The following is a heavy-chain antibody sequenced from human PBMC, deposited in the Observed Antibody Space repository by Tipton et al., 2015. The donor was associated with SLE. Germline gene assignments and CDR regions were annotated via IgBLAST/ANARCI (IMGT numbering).Heavy chain of an antibody. Sequence: TLSLTCAVYGGSFSGYYWSWIRQPPGKGLEWIGEINHSGSTNYNPSLKSRVTISVDTSKNQFSLKLSSVTAADTAVYYCARDSYMTGSYWYFDLWGRGTLVTVSS. CDR2: INHSGST. D-gene: IGHD3-9*01. CDR3: ARDSYMTGSYWYFDL. CDR1: GGSFSGYY. V-gene: IGHV4-34*01. J-gene: IGHJ2*01.